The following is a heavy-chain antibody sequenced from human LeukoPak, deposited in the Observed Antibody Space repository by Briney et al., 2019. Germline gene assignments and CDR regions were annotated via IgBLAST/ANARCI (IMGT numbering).Heavy chain of an antibody. CDR3: AKDSSSSGFSAACNFDY. CDR2: ISGSGTYT. J-gene: IGHJ4*02. V-gene: IGHV3-23*01. Sequence: PEGSLRLSCAASGFTFSSYAMSWVRQAPGKGLEWVSAISGSGTYTYYAGSVKGRFTISRDNSRNTLHLQMNSLRAEDTAVYYCAKDSSSSGFSAACNFDYWGQGTLVAVSS. CDR1: GFTFSSYA. D-gene: IGHD6-19*01.